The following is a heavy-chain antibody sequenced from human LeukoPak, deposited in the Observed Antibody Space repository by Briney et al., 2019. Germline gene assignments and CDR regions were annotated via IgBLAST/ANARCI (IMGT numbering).Heavy chain of an antibody. D-gene: IGHD3-22*01. V-gene: IGHV3-74*01. J-gene: IGHJ3*02. CDR1: GFTFSSYW. CDR3: ASSTYYYDSSGWGLI. CDR2: INSDGSST. Sequence: GGSLRLSCAASGFTFSSYWMHWVRQAPGKGLVWVSRINSDGSSTSYADSVKGRFTISRDNAKNTLYLQMNSLRAEDTAVYYCASSTYYYDSSGWGLIWGQGTMVTVSS.